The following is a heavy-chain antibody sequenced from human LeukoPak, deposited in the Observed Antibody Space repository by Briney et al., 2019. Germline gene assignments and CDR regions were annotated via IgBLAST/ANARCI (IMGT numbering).Heavy chain of an antibody. J-gene: IGHJ5*02. CDR2: ISSSSSYI. V-gene: IGHV3-21*01. Sequence: GGSLRLSCAASGFTFSSYSMNWVRQAPGKGLEWVSSISSSSSYIYYADSVKGRFTISRDNAKNSLYLQMNSLRAEDTAVYYCGGDQGYYDANNWFDPGGQGTLVTVSS. CDR3: GGDQGYYDANNWFDP. CDR1: GFTFSSYS. D-gene: IGHD1-26*01.